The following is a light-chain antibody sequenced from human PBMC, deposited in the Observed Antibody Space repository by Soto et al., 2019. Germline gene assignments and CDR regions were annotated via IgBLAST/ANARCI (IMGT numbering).Light chain of an antibody. Sequence: DIQMTQSPSTLAASVGDRVTITCRASQSISSWLAWYQQQPGKAPHLLIYNASSWQRGVPSRFSGSGFGTEFTLTISSLQPDDFATYYCQQYNSYIKTFGQGTKVEIK. J-gene: IGKJ1*01. CDR1: QSISSW. V-gene: IGKV1-5*01. CDR3: QQYNSYIKT. CDR2: NAS.